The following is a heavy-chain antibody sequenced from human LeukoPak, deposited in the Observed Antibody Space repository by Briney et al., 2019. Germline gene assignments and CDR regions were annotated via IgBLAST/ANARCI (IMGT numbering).Heavy chain of an antibody. CDR3: ARDRGTTMVRSFDI. CDR2: IKKDGSEK. CDR1: GFTSSAFW. Sequence: PGGSLRLSCVASGFTSSAFWMSWVRRPPGKGLEWVANIKKDGSEKEYVDSVKGRFTISRDNAKNSLYLQMNSLRAEDTAVYYCARDRGTTMVRSFDIWGQGTMVTVSS. D-gene: IGHD4/OR15-4a*01. V-gene: IGHV3-7*01. J-gene: IGHJ3*02.